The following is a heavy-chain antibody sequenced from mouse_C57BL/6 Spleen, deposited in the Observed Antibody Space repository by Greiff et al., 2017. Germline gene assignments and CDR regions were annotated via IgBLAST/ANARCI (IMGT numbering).Heavy chain of an antibody. CDR1: GYAFTNYL. V-gene: IGHV1-54*01. D-gene: IGHD1-1*02. CDR2: IYPGSGGT. Sequence: QVHVKQSGAELVRPGTSVKVSCKASGYAFTNYLIEWVKQRPGQGLEWIGVIYPGSGGTNYNEKFKGKATLTADKSSSTAYMQLSSLTSEDSAVYFCARQVGAMDYWGQGTSVTVSS. J-gene: IGHJ4*01. CDR3: ARQVGAMDY.